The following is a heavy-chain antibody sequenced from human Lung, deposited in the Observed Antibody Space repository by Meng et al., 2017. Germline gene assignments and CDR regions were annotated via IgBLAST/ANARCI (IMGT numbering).Heavy chain of an antibody. CDR3: VRGGQDQAYYDFWSGPFDP. CDR2: IYHSGRT. CDR1: GGSIRSRNL. V-gene: IGHV4-4*02. D-gene: IGHD3-3*01. J-gene: IGHJ5*02. Sequence: QVLFMGSGPGLVKPWGTLSLTCAVFGGSIRSRNLWSWVRQSPGKGLEWIGEIYHSGRTNYNPSLESRVTISLDKSQNHFSLKVKSVTAADTAVYYCVRGGQDQAYYDFWSGPFDPWGQGTLVTVSS.